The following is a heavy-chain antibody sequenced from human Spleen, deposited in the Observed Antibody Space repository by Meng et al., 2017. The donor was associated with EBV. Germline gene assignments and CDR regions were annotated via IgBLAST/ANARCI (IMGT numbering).Heavy chain of an antibody. CDR2: IYYSGST. D-gene: IGHD2-8*01. V-gene: IGHV4-30-4*01. CDR3: ARARRNGYYFDY. Sequence: LPESGPVLGKSSESLSLTCTVAGASTSSGGYYWSWIRQPPGKGLEWIGYIYYSGSTYYNPSLKSRVTISVDTSKNQFSLKLSSVTAADTAVYYCARARRNGYYFDYWGQGTLVTVSS. J-gene: IGHJ4*02. CDR1: GASTSSGGYY.